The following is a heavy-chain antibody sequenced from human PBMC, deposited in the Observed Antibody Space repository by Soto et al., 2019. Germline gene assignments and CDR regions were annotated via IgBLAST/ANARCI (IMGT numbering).Heavy chain of an antibody. J-gene: IGHJ4*02. CDR2: IYYSGST. V-gene: IGHV4-31*03. Sequence: QVQLQESGPGLVKPSQTLSLPCTVSGGSISSGGYYWSWIRQHPGKGLEWIGYIYYSGSTYYNPSLKSRVTISVDTAKNQFSLKLSSVTAADTAVYYCAREPDGYCSGGSCYSFVDYWGQGPLVTVSS. CDR1: GGSISSGGYY. D-gene: IGHD2-15*01. CDR3: AREPDGYCSGGSCYSFVDY.